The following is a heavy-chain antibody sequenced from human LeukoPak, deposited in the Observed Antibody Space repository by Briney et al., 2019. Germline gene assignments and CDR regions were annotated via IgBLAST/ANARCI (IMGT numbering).Heavy chain of an antibody. Sequence: GASVKASCKASGYTFTSYGISWVRQAPGQGLEWMGWISAYNGNTNYAQKLQGRVTMTTDTSTSTAHMELRSLRSDDTAVYYCARDPGYDSSNYWGREPWSPSPQ. D-gene: IGHD3-22*01. CDR2: ISAYNGNT. CDR1: GYTFTSYG. J-gene: IGHJ4*02. V-gene: IGHV1-18*01. CDR3: ARDPGYDSSNY.